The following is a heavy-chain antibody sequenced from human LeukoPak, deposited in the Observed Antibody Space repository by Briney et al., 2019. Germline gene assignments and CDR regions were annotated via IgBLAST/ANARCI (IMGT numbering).Heavy chain of an antibody. CDR1: GLTFSSYS. Sequence: GGSLRLSCAASGLTFSSYSMNWVRQAPGKGLEWVSSISSSSSYIYYADSVKGRFTISRDNAKNSLYLQMNSLRAEDTAVYYCASGRGDYYDSSGYYSYWGQGTLVTVSS. CDR2: ISSSSSYI. D-gene: IGHD3-22*01. J-gene: IGHJ4*02. V-gene: IGHV3-21*01. CDR3: ASGRGDYYDSSGYYSY.